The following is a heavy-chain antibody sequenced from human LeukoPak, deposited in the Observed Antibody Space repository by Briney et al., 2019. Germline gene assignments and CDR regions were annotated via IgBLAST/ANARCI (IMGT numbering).Heavy chain of an antibody. D-gene: IGHD4-17*01. CDR1: GGSINNYY. V-gene: IGHV4-59*01. Sequence: SETLSLTCTVSGGSINNYYWIWLRQPPGKGLEWIGYIYYRGSTNYNPSLKSRVTFSVDTSKNQFSLKLNSVTAADTAVYYCARGGDYGDLRYFDYWGQGTLVTVSS. CDR2: IYYRGST. CDR3: ARGGDYGDLRYFDY. J-gene: IGHJ4*02.